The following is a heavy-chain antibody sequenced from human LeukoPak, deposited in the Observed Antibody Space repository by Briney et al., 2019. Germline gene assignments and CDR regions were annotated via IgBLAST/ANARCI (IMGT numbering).Heavy chain of an antibody. D-gene: IGHD3-10*01. Sequence: GGSLRLSCAASGFTFSNYWMSWVRQAPGKGLEWVSAISGSGGSTYYADSAKGRFTISRDNSKNTLYLQMNSLRAEDTAVYYCAKDRGQRQYYFDYWGQGTLVTVSS. J-gene: IGHJ4*02. V-gene: IGHV3-23*01. CDR3: AKDRGQRQYYFDY. CDR2: ISGSGGST. CDR1: GFTFSNYW.